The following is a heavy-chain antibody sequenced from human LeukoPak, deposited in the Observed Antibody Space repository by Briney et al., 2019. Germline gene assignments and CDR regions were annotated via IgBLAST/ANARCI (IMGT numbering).Heavy chain of an antibody. J-gene: IGHJ4*02. D-gene: IGHD3-10*01. CDR2: ISSNGGST. CDR1: GSTFSSYA. Sequence: PGGSLRLSCSASGSTFSSYAMHWVRQAPGKGLEYVPAISSNGGSTYYADSVKDRFTISRDNSKNTLYLQMSSLRAEDTAVYYCVGRYGSGSYYPSTFDYWGQGTLVTVSS. V-gene: IGHV3-64D*06. CDR3: VGRYGSGSYYPSTFDY.